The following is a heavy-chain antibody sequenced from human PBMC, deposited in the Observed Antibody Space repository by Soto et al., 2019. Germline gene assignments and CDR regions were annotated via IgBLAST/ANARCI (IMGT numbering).Heavy chain of an antibody. CDR2: IKSNTDGGTS. CDR3: TTSLERYQLLFDL. Sequence: EVQLAESGGNLVKPGASLRLSCAASGFSLTNAWMSWVRQAPGKGLEWVGRIKSNTDGGTSDYAAPVKGRFSISRDDSKNTLYLQMNSLETADTAIYFCTTSLERYQLLFDLWGRGTLVTVSS. J-gene: IGHJ2*01. V-gene: IGHV3-15*01. D-gene: IGHD2-2*01. CDR1: GFSLTNAW.